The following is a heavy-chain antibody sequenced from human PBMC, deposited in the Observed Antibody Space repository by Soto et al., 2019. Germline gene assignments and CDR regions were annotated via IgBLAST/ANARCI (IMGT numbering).Heavy chain of an antibody. D-gene: IGHD4-17*01. J-gene: IGHJ5*02. CDR1: GFTFSSYW. Sequence: PGGSLRLSCAASGFTFSSYWMHWVRQAPGKGLVWVSRINSDGSSTSYADSVKGRFTISRDNAKNTLYLQMNSLRAEDTAVYYCALDYGDYYLDPWGQGTLVTVSS. CDR3: ALDYGDYYLDP. CDR2: INSDGSST. V-gene: IGHV3-74*01.